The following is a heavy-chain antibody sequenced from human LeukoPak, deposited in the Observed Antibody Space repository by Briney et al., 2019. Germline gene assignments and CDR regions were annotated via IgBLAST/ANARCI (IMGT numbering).Heavy chain of an antibody. V-gene: IGHV1-2*02. CDR2: IIPNSGVT. J-gene: IGHJ4*02. CDR1: GYTFTDYY. CDR3: AKDRGVAMIVAPLDY. Sequence: GASVKVSCKASGYTFTDYYIHWVRQAPGQGLEWMGWIIPNSGVTKYAQKFQGRVTMTRDTSVSTAYMELTSLRAEDTAVYYCAKDRGVAMIVAPLDYWGQGTLVTVSS. D-gene: IGHD3-22*01.